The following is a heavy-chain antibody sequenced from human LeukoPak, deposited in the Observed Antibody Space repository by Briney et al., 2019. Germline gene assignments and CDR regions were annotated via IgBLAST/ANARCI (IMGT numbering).Heavy chain of an antibody. CDR2: INPSGGST. V-gene: IGHV1-46*01. CDR1: GYTFTSYY. J-gene: IGHJ4*02. CDR3: ARDQYSSGWTRHDIFDY. D-gene: IGHD6-25*01. Sequence: GASVKVSCKASGYTFTSYYMHWVRQAPGQGLEWMGIINPSGGSTSYAQKFQGRVTVTRDTSTSTVYMELSSLRSEDTAVYYCARDQYSSGWTRHDIFDYWGQGTLVTVSS.